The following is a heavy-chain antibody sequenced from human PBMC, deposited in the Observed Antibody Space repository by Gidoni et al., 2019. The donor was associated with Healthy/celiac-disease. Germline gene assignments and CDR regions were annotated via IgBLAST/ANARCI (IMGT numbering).Heavy chain of an antibody. D-gene: IGHD5-12*01. CDR3: SRAVATIDRLDY. J-gene: IGHJ4*02. V-gene: IGHV1-18*01. CDR2: ISTYNGNT. Sequence: QLQLVQSGAEVKKPGASVKVSCTASGYTLTSYGISWVRQAPGQGREWMGGISTYNGNTNDAQKLQGRVTMNTDTYTSTAYMELRSLRSDDTAVYYWSRAVATIDRLDYWGQGTLVTVSS. CDR1: GYTLTSYG.